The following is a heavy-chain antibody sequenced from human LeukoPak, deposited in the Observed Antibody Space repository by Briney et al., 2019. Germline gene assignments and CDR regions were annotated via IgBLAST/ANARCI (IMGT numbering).Heavy chain of an antibody. CDR3: ARENRYKFDY. CDR1: GFTFSSYA. Sequence: GGSLRLSCAASGFTFSSYAMSWVRQAPGKGLEWVSAISGSGGSTYYADSVKGRFTISRDNAKNSLYLQMNSLRAEDTGVYYCARENRYKFDYWGQGTLVTVSS. D-gene: IGHD1-1*01. J-gene: IGHJ4*02. V-gene: IGHV3-23*01. CDR2: ISGSGGST.